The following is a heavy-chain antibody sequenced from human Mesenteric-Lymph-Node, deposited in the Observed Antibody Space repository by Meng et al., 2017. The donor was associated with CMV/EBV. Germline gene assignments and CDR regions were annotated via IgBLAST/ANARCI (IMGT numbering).Heavy chain of an antibody. CDR2: IYYSGSTY. CDR1: GGSISSGSYY. Sequence: QLQLQESGPGLVKPSEPLSLTCTVSGGSISSGSYYWGWIRQPPGKGLEWIGYIYYSGSTYYYNPSLKTRVTISVDTSKNQFSLKLSSVTAADTAVYYCARHSALLVTNFDYWGQGTLVTVSS. D-gene: IGHD5-18*01. V-gene: IGHV4-39*01. J-gene: IGHJ4*02. CDR3: ARHSALLVTNFDY.